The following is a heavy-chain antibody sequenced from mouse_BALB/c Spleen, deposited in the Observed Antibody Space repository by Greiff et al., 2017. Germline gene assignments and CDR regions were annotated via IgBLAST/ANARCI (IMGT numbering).Heavy chain of an antibody. Sequence: DVMLVESGGGLVKPGGSLKLSCAASGFTFSSYTMSWVRQTPEKRLEWVATISSGGSYTYYPDSVKGRFTISRDNAKNTLYLQMSSLKSEDTAMYYCTREEGPWFAYWGQGTLVTVSA. CDR3: TREEGPWFAY. V-gene: IGHV5-6-4*01. CDR2: ISSGGSYT. CDR1: GFTFSSYT. J-gene: IGHJ3*01.